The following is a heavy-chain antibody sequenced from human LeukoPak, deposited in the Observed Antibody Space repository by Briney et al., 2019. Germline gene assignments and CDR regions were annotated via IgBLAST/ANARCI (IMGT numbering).Heavy chain of an antibody. Sequence: GGSLRLSCAASGFTFSSYSMNRVRQAPGKELEWVSSISSSSSYIYYADSVKGRFTISRDNAKNSLYLQMNSLRAEDTAVYYCARDPMGDIVVVPAAPDYWGQGTLVTVSS. D-gene: IGHD2-2*01. V-gene: IGHV3-21*01. CDR3: ARDPMGDIVVVPAAPDY. J-gene: IGHJ4*02. CDR2: ISSSSSYI. CDR1: GFTFSSYS.